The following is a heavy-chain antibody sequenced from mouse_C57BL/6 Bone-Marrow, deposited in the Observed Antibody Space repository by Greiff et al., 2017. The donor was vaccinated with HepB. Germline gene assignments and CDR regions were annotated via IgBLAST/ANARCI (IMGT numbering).Heavy chain of an antibody. CDR1: GYTFTDYN. D-gene: IGHD1-1*01. J-gene: IGHJ3*01. V-gene: IGHV1-18*01. Sequence: EVKLEESGPELVKPGASVKIPCKASGYTFTDYNMDWVKQSHGKSLEWIGDINPNNGGTIYNQKFKGKATLTVDKSSSTAYMELRSLTSEDTAVYYCARSPYGSSYWFAYWGQGTLVTVSA. CDR2: INPNNGGT. CDR3: ARSPYGSSYWFAY.